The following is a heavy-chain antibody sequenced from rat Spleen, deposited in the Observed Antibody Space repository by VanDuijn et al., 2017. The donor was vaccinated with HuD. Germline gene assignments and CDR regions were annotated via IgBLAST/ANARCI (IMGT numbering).Heavy chain of an antibody. Sequence: EVQLVESGGGLVQPGRSLKLSCAASGFTFSNYGMHWIRQAPKKGLEWVATISYDGSSTYYRDSVKGRFTISRDNAKSTLYLQMDSLRSEDTATYYCARHGDYGYPWFAYWGQGTLVTVSS. CDR2: ISYDGSST. J-gene: IGHJ3*01. D-gene: IGHD1-7*01. CDR3: ARHGDYGYPWFAY. V-gene: IGHV5-7*01. CDR1: GFTFSNYG.